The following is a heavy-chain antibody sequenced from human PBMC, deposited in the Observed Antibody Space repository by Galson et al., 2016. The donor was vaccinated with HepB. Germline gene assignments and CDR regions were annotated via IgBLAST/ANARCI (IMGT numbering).Heavy chain of an antibody. V-gene: IGHV4-31*03. D-gene: IGHD5-18*01. CDR3: ARDPARYSNGFDY. CDR2: IHHSGTT. J-gene: IGHJ4*02. CDR1: GDSISSDNYY. Sequence: TLSLTCSVSGDSISSDNYYWSWIRQRPGKGLEWIGYIHHSGTTYYNPSLGGRITISVDTSKNQFSLKLTSVTAADTGVYYCARDPARYSNGFDYWGQGSLVTVSS.